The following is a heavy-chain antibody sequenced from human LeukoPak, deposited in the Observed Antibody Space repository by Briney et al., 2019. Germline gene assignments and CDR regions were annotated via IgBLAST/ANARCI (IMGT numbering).Heavy chain of an antibody. J-gene: IGHJ3*02. CDR2: ISGSGGST. V-gene: IGHV3-23*01. CDR1: GFTFSSYA. D-gene: IGHD3-22*01. Sequence: GGSLRLSCAASGFTFSSYAMSWVRQAPGKGLEWVSAISGSGGSTYYADSVKGRFTISRDNSKNTLYLQMNSLRAEDTAVYYCATDPYYYYDSSGYPGHDAFDIWGQGTMVTVSS. CDR3: ATDPYYYYDSSGYPGHDAFDI.